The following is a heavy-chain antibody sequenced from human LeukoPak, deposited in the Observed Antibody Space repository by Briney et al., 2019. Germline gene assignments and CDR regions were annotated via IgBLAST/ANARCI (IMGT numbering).Heavy chain of an antibody. CDR1: GFTFSSYA. D-gene: IGHD2-21*02. J-gene: IGHJ2*01. CDR2: ISGNTENT. V-gene: IGHV3-23*01. CDR3: ARIHCGGDCYSLGWYFDL. Sequence: PGGSLRLSCAASGFTFSSYAMNWVRQAPGKGLEWVSGISGNTENTYYADSVKGRFTISRDNPKNTVYLQMTSLGAEDTAVYYCARIHCGGDCYSLGWYFDLWGRGTLVTVSS.